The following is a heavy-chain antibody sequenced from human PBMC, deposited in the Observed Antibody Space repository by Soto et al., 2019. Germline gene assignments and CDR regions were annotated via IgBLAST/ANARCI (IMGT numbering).Heavy chain of an antibody. V-gene: IGHV3-73*01. D-gene: IGHD3-10*01. CDR3: ATRSITMVRGVTVGTWFYP. Sequence: PGGSLRLSCAASGFTFSGSAMHWVRQASGKGLEWVGRIRSKANSYATAYAASVKGGFTISRDDSKNTAYLQMNSLRSEDTAVYYCATRSITMVRGVTVGTWFYPCGQGTLVTVSA. CDR1: GFTFSGSA. CDR2: IRSKANSYAT. J-gene: IGHJ5*02.